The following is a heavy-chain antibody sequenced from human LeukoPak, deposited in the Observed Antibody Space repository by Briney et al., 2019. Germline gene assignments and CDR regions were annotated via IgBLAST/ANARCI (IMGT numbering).Heavy chain of an antibody. CDR2: ISSSSSYI. D-gene: IGHD3-10*01. CDR3: VRDQPIDGDLDY. Sequence: GGSLRLSCAASGLTVSSNYMSWVRQAPGKGLEWVSSISSSSSYIYYTDSVKGRFTISRDNAKNSLYLQMNSLRAEDTAVYYCVRDQPIDGDLDYWGQGTLATVSS. CDR1: GLTVSSNY. J-gene: IGHJ4*02. V-gene: IGHV3-21*01.